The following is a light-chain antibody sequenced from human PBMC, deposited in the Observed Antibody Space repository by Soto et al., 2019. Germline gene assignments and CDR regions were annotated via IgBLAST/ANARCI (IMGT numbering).Light chain of an antibody. CDR2: EVT. J-gene: IGLJ3*02. CDR3: SSYTTSTTLV. V-gene: IGLV2-14*01. CDR1: SGDVGTYDY. Sequence: QPASVSGSPGQSITLSCTGTSGDVGTYDYVSWYQQHPGKAPKLIIYEVTNRPSGVSNRFSGSKSGNTASLTISGLQADDEADYYCSSYTTSTTLVFGGGTKVTVL.